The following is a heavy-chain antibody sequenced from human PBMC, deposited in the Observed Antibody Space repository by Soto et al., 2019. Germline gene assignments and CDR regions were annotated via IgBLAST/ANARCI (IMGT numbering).Heavy chain of an antibody. D-gene: IGHD6-19*01. J-gene: IGHJ4*02. V-gene: IGHV1-18*04. CDR2: ISAYNGNT. Sequence: ASVKVSCKASGYTFTSYGISWVRQAPGQGLEWMGWISAYNGNTNYAQKLQGRVTMTTDTSTSTAYMELRSLRSDDTAVYYCASHLMRDSSGWYWEYFDYWGQGTLVIVS. CDR1: GYTFTSYG. CDR3: ASHLMRDSSGWYWEYFDY.